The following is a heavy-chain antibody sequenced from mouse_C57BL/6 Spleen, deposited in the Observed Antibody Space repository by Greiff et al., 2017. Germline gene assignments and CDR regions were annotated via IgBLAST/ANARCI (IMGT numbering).Heavy chain of an antibody. CDR1: GYTFTSYW. V-gene: IGHV1-53*01. Sequence: QVQLQQPGTELVKPGASVKLSCKASGYTFTSYWMHWVKQRPGQGLEWIGNINPSNGGTNYNETFKSKATLTVDKSSSTAYMQLSSLTSEDSAVYYCARPLYGSSYWYCDVWGTGTTVTVSS. D-gene: IGHD1-1*01. J-gene: IGHJ1*03. CDR3: ARPLYGSSYWYCDV. CDR2: INPSNGGT.